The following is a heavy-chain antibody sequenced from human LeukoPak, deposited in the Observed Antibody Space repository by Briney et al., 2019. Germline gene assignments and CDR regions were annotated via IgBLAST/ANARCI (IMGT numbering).Heavy chain of an antibody. CDR3: ARARVPYYYGSGSYPNDY. D-gene: IGHD3-10*01. J-gene: IGHJ4*02. CDR2: IWYDGSNK. V-gene: IGHV3-33*01. CDR1: GFTFSSYG. Sequence: GGSLRLSCAASGFTFSSYGMHWVRQAPGRGLEWVAVIWYDGSNKYYADSVKGRFTISRDNSKDTLYLQMNSLRAEDTAVYYCARARVPYYYGSGSYPNDYWGQGTLVTVSS.